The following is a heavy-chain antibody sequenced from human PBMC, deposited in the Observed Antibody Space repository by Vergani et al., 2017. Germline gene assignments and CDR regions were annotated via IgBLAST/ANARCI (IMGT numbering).Heavy chain of an antibody. D-gene: IGHD6-13*01. V-gene: IGHV1-2*02. CDR2: INPNSGGT. Sequence: QVQLVQSGAEVKKPGASVKVSCKASGYTFTGYYMHWVRQAPGQGLEWMGWINPNSGGTNYAQKFQGRVTMTRDTSISTAYMELSRLRSDDTAVYYCARDPSRGSSWYGDWLDPWGQGTLVTVSA. CDR1: GYTFTGYY. J-gene: IGHJ5*02. CDR3: ARDPSRGSSWYGDWLDP.